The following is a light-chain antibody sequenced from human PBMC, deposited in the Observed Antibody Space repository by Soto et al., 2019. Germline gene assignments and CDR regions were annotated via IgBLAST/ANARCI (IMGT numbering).Light chain of an antibody. CDR3: QQYNNWPWT. CDR1: QSVSSN. J-gene: IGKJ1*01. V-gene: IGKV3-15*01. Sequence: EIVMTQSPATLSVSPGERGTLSCRASQSVSSNLAWYQQKPGRAPRLLIYGASTRATGIPARFSGSGSGTEFTLTISSLQSEDFAVYYCQQYNNWPWTFGQGTKVEIK. CDR2: GAS.